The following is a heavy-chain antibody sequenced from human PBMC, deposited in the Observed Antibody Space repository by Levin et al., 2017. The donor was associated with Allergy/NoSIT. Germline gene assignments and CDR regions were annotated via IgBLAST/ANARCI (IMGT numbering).Heavy chain of an antibody. CDR1: GFTFSSYW. Sequence: GESLKISCAASGFTFSSYWMHWVRQAPGKGLVWVSRINSDGSSTSYADSVKGRFNISRDNAKNTLYLQMNSLRAEDTAVYYCARALHPWVYYYGMDVWGQGTTVTVSS. V-gene: IGHV3-74*01. CDR2: INSDGSST. D-gene: IGHD3-16*01. CDR3: ARALHPWVYYYGMDV. J-gene: IGHJ6*02.